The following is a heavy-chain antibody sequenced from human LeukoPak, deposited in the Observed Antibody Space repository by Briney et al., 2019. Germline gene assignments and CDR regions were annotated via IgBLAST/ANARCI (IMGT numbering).Heavy chain of an antibody. CDR2: INADNGDT. Sequence: XVXCXASGYTFTNYAIHWVRQAPGQRLEWMGWINADNGDTKYLQRFQGRVTITRDTSASTAYMELSSLRNEDTAVFYCARGPIAAVAFFDYWGQGTLVSVSS. D-gene: IGHD6-13*01. J-gene: IGHJ4*02. CDR1: GYTFTNYA. CDR3: ARGPIAAVAFFDY. V-gene: IGHV1-3*01.